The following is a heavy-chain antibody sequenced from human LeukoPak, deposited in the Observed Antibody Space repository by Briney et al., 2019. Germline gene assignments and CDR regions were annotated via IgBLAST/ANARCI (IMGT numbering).Heavy chain of an antibody. J-gene: IGHJ4*02. Sequence: WSLRLSCAASGFTFSSYWMSGVRQARGRGLEWVANIKQDGSEKYEVVSVKGRFTITRDNAKNSLYLQMNSLRAEDTAVYYCARDREDGYTSDYWGQGTLVTVSS. D-gene: IGHD5-24*01. CDR3: ARDREDGYTSDY. CDR1: GFTFSSYW. V-gene: IGHV3-7*01. CDR2: IKQDGSEK.